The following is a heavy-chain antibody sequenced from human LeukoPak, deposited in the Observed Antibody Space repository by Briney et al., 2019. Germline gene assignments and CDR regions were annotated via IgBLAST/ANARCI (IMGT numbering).Heavy chain of an antibody. CDR3: AAPGASGFVGNFWSGPLDF. Sequence: GASVKVSCRASGYTFTSHYIHWVRQAPGQGLEWMGIINPSAGSTSFPQKFQGRVTMTRDTSTSTVYMELSSLRSEDTAVYYCAAPGASGFVGNFWSGPLDFWGQATLVTVSS. V-gene: IGHV1-46*01. D-gene: IGHD3-3*01. CDR2: INPSAGST. CDR1: GYTFTSHY. J-gene: IGHJ4*02.